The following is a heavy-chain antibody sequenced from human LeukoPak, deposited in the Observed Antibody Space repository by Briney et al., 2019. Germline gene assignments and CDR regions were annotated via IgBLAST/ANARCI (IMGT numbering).Heavy chain of an antibody. D-gene: IGHD3-3*01. CDR2: ISSSGSTI. CDR1: GFSFSDYY. CDR3: ARGEDYDFWSGYSVY. Sequence: PGGSLRLSCAASGFSFSDYYMSWIRQAPGRGLEWVSYISSSGSTIYYADSVKGRFTISRDNAKNSLYLQMNSLRAEDTAVYYCARGEDYDFWSGYSVYWGQGTLVTVSS. J-gene: IGHJ4*02. V-gene: IGHV3-11*01.